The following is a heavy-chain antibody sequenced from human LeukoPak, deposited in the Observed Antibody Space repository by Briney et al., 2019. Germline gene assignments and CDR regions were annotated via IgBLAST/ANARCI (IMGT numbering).Heavy chain of an antibody. D-gene: IGHD6-13*01. J-gene: IGHJ4*02. Sequence: PGGSLRLSCVASGFTLSSYNMKWVRQAPGKRLEWVSSISWRNIDIEYADSVKGRFTISRDNAKNSLYLQMNSLRAEDTAVYYCAAAQGGQAAAGTWGQGTLVTVSS. V-gene: IGHV3-21*01. CDR2: ISWRNIDI. CDR1: GFTLSSYN. CDR3: AAAQGGQAAAGT.